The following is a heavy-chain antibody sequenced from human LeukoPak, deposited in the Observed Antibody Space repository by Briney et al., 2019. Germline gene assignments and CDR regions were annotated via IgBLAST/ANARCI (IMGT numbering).Heavy chain of an antibody. CDR3: SYNMDV. J-gene: IGHJ6*02. D-gene: IGHD1-1*01. V-gene: IGHV3-15*06. CDR1: GFSFTNTW. CDR2: IKGKSDGGTT. Sequence: PGGSLRLSCAASGFSFTNTWMNWVRQAPGKGLEWVGRIKGKSDGGTTHYAAPVIGRFTISRDDSKNMLFLQMSTLKTEDTAMYYCSYNMDVWGPGTTVTVSS.